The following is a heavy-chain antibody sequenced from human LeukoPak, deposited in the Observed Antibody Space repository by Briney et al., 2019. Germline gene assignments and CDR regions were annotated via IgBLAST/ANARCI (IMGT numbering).Heavy chain of an antibody. V-gene: IGHV3-23*01. CDR2: ISGSGGST. Sequence: PGGSLRLSCAASGFTFSSYAMSWVRQAPGKGLEWVSAISGSGGSTYYADSVKGRFTISRDNSKNTLYLQMNSLRAEDTAVYYCAKPSIAVAGNQFGAFDIWGQGTMVTVSS. D-gene: IGHD6-19*01. J-gene: IGHJ3*02. CDR3: AKPSIAVAGNQFGAFDI. CDR1: GFTFSSYA.